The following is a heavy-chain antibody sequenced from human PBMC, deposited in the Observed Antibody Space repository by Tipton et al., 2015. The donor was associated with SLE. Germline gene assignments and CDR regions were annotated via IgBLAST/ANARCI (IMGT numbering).Heavy chain of an antibody. CDR3: AGTLDVLDF. CDR2: INHSGST. J-gene: IGHJ3*01. V-gene: IGHV4-34*01. Sequence: TLSLTCAVFGGSFSGNYWIWIRQPPGKGLEWIGEINHSGSTNYNPSLKSRVTISGDTSKNQFSLKLTSVTAADTAVYYCAGTLDVLDFWGQGAVVTVSS. CDR1: GGSFSGNY.